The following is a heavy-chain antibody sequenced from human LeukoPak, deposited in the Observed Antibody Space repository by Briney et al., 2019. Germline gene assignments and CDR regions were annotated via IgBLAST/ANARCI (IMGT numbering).Heavy chain of an antibody. CDR3: ARAPREYSSGWYSYYYYYMDV. V-gene: IGHV3-7*01. CDR1: GFTFSSYW. D-gene: IGHD6-19*01. CDR2: IKQDGSEK. Sequence: GGSLRLSCAASGFTFSSYWMSWVRQAPGKGLEWVANIKQDGSEKYYVDSVKGRFTISRDNAKNSLYLQMNSLRAEDPAVYYCARAPREYSSGWYSYYYYYMDVWGKGTTVTVSS. J-gene: IGHJ6*03.